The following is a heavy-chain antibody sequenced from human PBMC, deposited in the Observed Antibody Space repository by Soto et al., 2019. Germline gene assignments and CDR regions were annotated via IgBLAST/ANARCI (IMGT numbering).Heavy chain of an antibody. CDR1: GDSVSSKSVA. Sequence: PSQTLSLTCAIFGDSVSSKSVAWNWIRQSPSRGLEWLGRTYYRSKWYDDYAVSVKSRIIINPDTSKNQFSLKLRSVTAADTAVYYCARMVRGNSNFDYWGQGTLVTVSS. J-gene: IGHJ4*02. CDR3: ARMVRGNSNFDY. V-gene: IGHV6-1*01. CDR2: TYYRSKWYD. D-gene: IGHD3-10*01.